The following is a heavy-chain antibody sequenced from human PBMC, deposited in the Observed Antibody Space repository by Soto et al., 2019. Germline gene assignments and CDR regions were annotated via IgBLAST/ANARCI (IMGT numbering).Heavy chain of an antibody. Sequence: SETLSLTCAVYGGSFSGYYWSWIRQPPGKGLERIGEINHSGNTHYNPSLRSRVTISMDTSKNQFSLRLTSVTAADTAVYYCARHTDCGSGSSCLGSDNMDTDAFDIWGQGTMVTVSS. V-gene: IGHV4-34*01. CDR1: GGSFSGYY. CDR3: ARHTDCGSGSSCLGSDNMDTDAFDI. J-gene: IGHJ3*02. CDR2: INHSGNT. D-gene: IGHD3-10*01.